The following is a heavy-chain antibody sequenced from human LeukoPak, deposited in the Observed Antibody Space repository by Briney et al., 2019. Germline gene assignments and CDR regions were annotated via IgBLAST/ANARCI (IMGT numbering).Heavy chain of an antibody. CDR3: ARVGGIAAFDY. D-gene: IGHD6-13*01. J-gene: IGHJ4*02. Sequence: SETLSLTCSVSGGSISNFYWSWIRQPPGKGLEWIGYIHYSGSTNYNPSLKSRVTISVDTSKNQFSLKLSSVTAADTAVYYCARVGGIAAFDYWGQGTLVTVSS. CDR1: GGSISNFY. CDR2: IHYSGST. V-gene: IGHV4-59*01.